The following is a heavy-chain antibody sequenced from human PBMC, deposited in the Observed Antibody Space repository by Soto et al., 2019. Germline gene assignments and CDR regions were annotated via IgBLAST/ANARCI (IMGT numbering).Heavy chain of an antibody. CDR2: INTNTGNP. D-gene: IGHD3-3*01. Sequence: GASVKVSCKASGYTFTSYAMNWVRQAPGQGLEWMGWINTNTGNPTYAQGFTGRFVFSLDTSVSTAYLQICSLKAENTAVYYCAREGLGTYYDFWSGYYLGVSFDPWGQGTLVTVSS. CDR3: AREGLGTYYDFWSGYYLGVSFDP. V-gene: IGHV7-4-1*01. CDR1: GYTFTSYA. J-gene: IGHJ5*02.